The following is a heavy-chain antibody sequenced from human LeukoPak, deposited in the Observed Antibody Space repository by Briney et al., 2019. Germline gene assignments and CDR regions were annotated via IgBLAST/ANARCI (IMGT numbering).Heavy chain of an antibody. D-gene: IGHD5-12*01. V-gene: IGHV4-59*01. CDR3: ARGVRGYEDY. J-gene: IGHJ4*02. Sequence: SETLSLTCTVSGCSFSSCYWSWVRQPPGKGLEWIGYIYYSGSTNYNPCLKSRVTISLDTSKNQFSLQLSSVGAADTAVYYCARGVRGYEDYWGQGTLVTVSS. CDR2: IYYSGST. CDR1: GCSFSSCY.